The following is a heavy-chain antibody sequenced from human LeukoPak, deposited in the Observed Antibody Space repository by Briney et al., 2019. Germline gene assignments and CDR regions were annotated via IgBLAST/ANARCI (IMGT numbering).Heavy chain of an antibody. CDR2: ISSRDSII. J-gene: IGHJ4*02. V-gene: IGHV3-48*03. CDR3: ARGEWSSSPFDS. D-gene: IGHD6-6*01. Sequence: PGGSLRLSCAASGFTFSSYEMNWVRQAPGKGLEWVSYISSRDSIIYYADSVKGRFTISRGNAKNSLYLQMNSLRAEDTAVYYCARGEWSSSPFDSWGQGTLVTVSS. CDR1: GFTFSSYE.